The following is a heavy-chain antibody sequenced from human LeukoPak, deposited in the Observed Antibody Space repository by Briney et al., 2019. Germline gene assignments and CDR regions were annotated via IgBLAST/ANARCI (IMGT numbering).Heavy chain of an antibody. V-gene: IGHV3-23*01. D-gene: IGHD6-13*01. CDR1: GFTFSSYA. CDR3: AKDRYSSSWPPRYFDL. J-gene: IGHJ2*01. Sequence: PGGSLRLSCAASGFTFSSYAMSWVRQAPGKGLEWVSAISGSGGSTYYADSVKGRFTISRDNSKNTLYLQMNSLRAEDTAVYYCAKDRYSSSWPPRYFDLWGRGTLVTVSS. CDR2: ISGSGGST.